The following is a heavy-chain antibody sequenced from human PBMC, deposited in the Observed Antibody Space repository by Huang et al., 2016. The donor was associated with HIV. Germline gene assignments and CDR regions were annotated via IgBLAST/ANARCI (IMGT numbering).Heavy chain of an antibody. CDR2: TYPDDSDT. J-gene: IGHJ4*02. D-gene: IGHD1-26*01. CDR1: GYTFTNYW. CDR3: ARQSPMGSTYYFDL. Sequence: EVQLVQSGAEVRKPGESLKISCKASGYTFTNYWIGWVRQTPGKGLEWIAVTYPDDSDTRYNPSFQGHVTISADKSINTAYLQLNRLRASDTAIYYCARQSPMGSTYYFDLWGQGTLVTVSS. V-gene: IGHV5-51*01.